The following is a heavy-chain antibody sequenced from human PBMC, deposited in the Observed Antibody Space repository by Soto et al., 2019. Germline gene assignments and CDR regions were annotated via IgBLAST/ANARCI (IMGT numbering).Heavy chain of an antibody. CDR3: ARGRYGDY. Sequence: QVHLVQSGAEVKKPGASVKVSCKGSGYAFTTYGITWVRQAPGQGLEWMGWISAHNGNTNYTQKLQDRVTVTRDTSTSTAYMELRSLRSDDTAVYYCARGRYGDYWGQGALVTVSS. J-gene: IGHJ4*02. CDR2: ISAHNGNT. D-gene: IGHD1-1*01. V-gene: IGHV1-18*01. CDR1: GYAFTTYG.